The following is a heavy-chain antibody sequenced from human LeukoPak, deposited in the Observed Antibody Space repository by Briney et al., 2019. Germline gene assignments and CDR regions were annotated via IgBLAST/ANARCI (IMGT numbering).Heavy chain of an antibody. CDR2: IYYGGST. CDR1: GGSIRSYY. V-gene: IGHV4-59*08. CDR3: ARLRNLYDTSGYYPHDY. Sequence: PPETLSLTCTVSGGSIRSYYWSWIRQPPGKGLEWIGYIYYGGSTNYNASLKSRVTISVDTSKNQFSLKLSSVTAADTAVYYCARLRNLYDTSGYYPHDYWGQGTLVTVSS. J-gene: IGHJ4*02. D-gene: IGHD3-22*01.